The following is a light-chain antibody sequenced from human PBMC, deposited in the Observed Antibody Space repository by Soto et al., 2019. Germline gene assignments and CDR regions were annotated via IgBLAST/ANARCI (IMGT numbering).Light chain of an antibody. CDR3: SSYTSSSTRG. J-gene: IGLJ1*01. CDR1: SSDVGGYNY. Sequence: QSALTQPASVSGSPGQSITISRTGTSSDVGGYNYVSWYQQNPGKAPKLMIYDVNNRPSGVSYRFSGSKSGNTASLTISGLQADDEADYYWSSYTSSSTRGFGTGGQGTVL. V-gene: IGLV2-14*01. CDR2: DVN.